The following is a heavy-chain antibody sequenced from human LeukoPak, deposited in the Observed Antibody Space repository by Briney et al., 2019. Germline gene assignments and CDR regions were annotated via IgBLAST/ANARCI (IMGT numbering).Heavy chain of an antibody. D-gene: IGHD3-22*01. Sequence: SGGSLRLSCAASGFTFSDYYMSWIRQAPGKGLEWVSGISGSGDNTYYADSVKGRFTISRDNSKNTLYVQVNSLGTEDTAAYYFAKGSYYDSRGFFYFDYWGQGTLVTVSS. CDR2: ISGSGDNT. CDR3: AKGSYYDSRGFFYFDY. J-gene: IGHJ4*02. CDR1: GFTFSDYY. V-gene: IGHV3-23*01.